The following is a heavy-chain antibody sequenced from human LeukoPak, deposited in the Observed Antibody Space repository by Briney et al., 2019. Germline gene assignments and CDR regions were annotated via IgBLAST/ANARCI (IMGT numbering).Heavy chain of an antibody. CDR3: ATYPSGVTTGWGRWFDH. Sequence: GGSLRLSCSASGFTFSSFNMNWVRHTPGKGLEWVSYISGSSASSYYADSVKGRFTISRDNAKNSLYLQMNSLRDEDTAIYYCATYPSGVTTGWGRWFDHWGQGTLVTVSS. D-gene: IGHD1-1*01. V-gene: IGHV3-48*02. J-gene: IGHJ5*02. CDR2: ISGSSASS. CDR1: GFTFSSFN.